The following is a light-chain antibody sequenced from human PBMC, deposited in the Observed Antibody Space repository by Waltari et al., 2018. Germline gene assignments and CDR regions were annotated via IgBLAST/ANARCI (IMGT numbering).Light chain of an antibody. V-gene: IGLV5-45*03. J-gene: IGLJ2*01. CDR3: MIWHSSAVV. CDR2: YKSDSDK. CDR1: RAINVGHYR. Sequence: QVVLTQPSSLSASPGASASLTCPLRRAINVGHYRRYWYQQKPGSPPHYLLRYKSDSDKQQGSGVPSRFSGSKDASANAGILLISGLQSEDEADYYCMIWHSSAVVFGGGTKLTVL.